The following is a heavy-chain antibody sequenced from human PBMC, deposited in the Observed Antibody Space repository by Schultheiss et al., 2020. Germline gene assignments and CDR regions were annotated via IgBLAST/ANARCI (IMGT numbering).Heavy chain of an antibody. D-gene: IGHD3-10*01. J-gene: IGHJ6*02. V-gene: IGHV4-39*07. Sequence: SETLSLTCTVSGGSISSSSYYWGWIRQPPGKGLEWIGRIYTSGSTNYNPSLKSRVTISVDTSKNQFSLKLSSVTAADTAVYYCARRVEGMDVWGQGTTVTVSS. CDR3: ARRVEGMDV. CDR2: IYTSGST. CDR1: GGSISSSSYY.